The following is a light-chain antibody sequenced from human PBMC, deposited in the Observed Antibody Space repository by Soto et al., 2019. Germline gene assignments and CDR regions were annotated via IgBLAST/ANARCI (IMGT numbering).Light chain of an antibody. V-gene: IGKV3-20*01. CDR1: QSVSSNY. CDR3: QQYGSSPPIT. J-gene: IGKJ5*01. CDR2: GAS. Sequence: EIVLTQSPGTLSLSPGERATLSCRASQSVSSNYLAWYQQKPGQAPRLLIYGASSRATGIPDRFRGSGSGTDFTLTISRLEPEDFAVYYCQQYGSSPPITFGQGTRLEIK.